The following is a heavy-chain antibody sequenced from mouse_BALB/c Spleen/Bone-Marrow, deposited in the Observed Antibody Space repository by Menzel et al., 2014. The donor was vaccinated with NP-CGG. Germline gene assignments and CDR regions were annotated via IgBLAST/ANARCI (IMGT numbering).Heavy chain of an antibody. CDR2: IDPANGNT. J-gene: IGHJ4*01. D-gene: IGHD1-1*01. V-gene: IGHV14-3*02. Sequence: VQLKESGAELVKPGASVKLSCTASGFNIKDTYIHWVKQRPEQGLEWIGRIDPANGNTKYDPKFQGKATITADTSTNTAYLQLSSLTSEDTAVYYCARRLRSAMDYWSQRTSVTVSS. CDR3: ARRLRSAMDY. CDR1: GFNIKDTY.